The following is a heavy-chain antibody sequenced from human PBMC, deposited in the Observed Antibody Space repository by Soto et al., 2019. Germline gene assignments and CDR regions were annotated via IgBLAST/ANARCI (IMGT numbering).Heavy chain of an antibody. CDR2: IYYSGST. V-gene: IGHV4-31*03. Sequence: SETLSLTCTVSGGSISSGGYYWSWIRQHPGKGLEWIGYIYYSGSTYYNPSLKSRVTISVDTSKNQFSLKLSSVTAADTAVYYCARLYYDFWSGTPRGMDVWGQGTTVTVSS. D-gene: IGHD3-3*01. CDR1: GGSISSGGYY. CDR3: ARLYYDFWSGTPRGMDV. J-gene: IGHJ6*02.